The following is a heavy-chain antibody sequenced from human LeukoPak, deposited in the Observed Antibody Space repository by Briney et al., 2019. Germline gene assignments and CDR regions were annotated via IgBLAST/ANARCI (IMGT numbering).Heavy chain of an antibody. D-gene: IGHD6-13*01. CDR2: IYHSGST. V-gene: IGHV4-30-2*01. CDR3: ARFSIAATFDY. J-gene: IGHJ4*02. Sequence: PSETLSLTCTVSGGSISSGGYYWSWIRQPPGKGLEWIGYIYHSGSTYYNPSLKSRVTISVDRSKNQFSLKLSSVTAADTAVYYCARFSIAATFDYWGQGTLVTVSS. CDR1: GGSISSGGYY.